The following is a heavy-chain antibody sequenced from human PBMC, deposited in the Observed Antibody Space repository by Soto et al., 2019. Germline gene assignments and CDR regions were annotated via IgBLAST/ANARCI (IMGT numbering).Heavy chain of an antibody. Sequence: PGGSLRLSCAASGLTLSSYGMHWVRQDPGKGLEWVAVISYDGSNKYYADSVKGRFTISRDNSKNTLYLQMNSLRAEDTAVYYCAKDLGYKTDAFDIWGQGTMVTVSS. D-gene: IGHD2-2*02. CDR2: ISYDGSNK. V-gene: IGHV3-30*18. J-gene: IGHJ3*02. CDR3: AKDLGYKTDAFDI. CDR1: GLTLSSYG.